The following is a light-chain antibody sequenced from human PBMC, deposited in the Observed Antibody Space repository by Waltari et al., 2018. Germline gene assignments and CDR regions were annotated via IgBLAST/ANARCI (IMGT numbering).Light chain of an antibody. V-gene: IGKV2-30*02. Sequence: DVVMTQSPLSLPVTLGQPATISCRSSQRLVHSDGKTDLNWFQQRPGQSPRRLIYKVFNRDSGVPERFSGSGSGTDFTLTISRVEAEDVGTYYCMQATQWPLTFGQGTKVEIK. CDR2: KVF. J-gene: IGKJ1*01. CDR3: MQATQWPLT. CDR1: QRLVHSDGKTD.